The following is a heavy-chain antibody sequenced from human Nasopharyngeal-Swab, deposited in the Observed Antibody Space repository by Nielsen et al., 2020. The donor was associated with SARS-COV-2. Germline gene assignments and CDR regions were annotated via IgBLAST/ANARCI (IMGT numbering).Heavy chain of an antibody. CDR1: GYTFTSCD. D-gene: IGHD3-22*01. V-gene: IGHV1-8*01. CDR3: ARGRKITMIVVVIPTHYYYMDV. CDR2: MNPNSGNT. J-gene: IGHJ6*03. Sequence: ASVKVSCKASGYTFTSCDINWVRQATGQGLEWMGWMNPNSGNTGYAQKFQGRVTMTRNTSISTAYMELSSLRSEDTAVYYCARGRKITMIVVVIPTHYYYMDVWGKGTTVTVSS.